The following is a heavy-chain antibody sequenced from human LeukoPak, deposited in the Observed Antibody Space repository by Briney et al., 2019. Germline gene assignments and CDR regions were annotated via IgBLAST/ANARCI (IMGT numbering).Heavy chain of an antibody. V-gene: IGHV3-74*01. Sequence: GGSLRLSCATSGFTLSLAWMHWVRHAPSKGREWVSRIKCDGSYTNYADYVKGRFTISRDNARNTLSLHMISLRAEDTAVYFCVRDGDAYNFDFWGQGVLVTVSS. D-gene: IGHD5-24*01. CDR1: GFTLSLAW. J-gene: IGHJ4*02. CDR2: IKCDGSYT. CDR3: VRDGDAYNFDF.